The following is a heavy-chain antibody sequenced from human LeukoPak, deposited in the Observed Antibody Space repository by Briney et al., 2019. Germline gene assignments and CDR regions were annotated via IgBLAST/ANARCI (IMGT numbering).Heavy chain of an antibody. Sequence: PGGSLRLSCAASGFSFSKAWMSWVRQAPGRGLEWLANINQDGSAKTCVDSVKGRFTISRDNAKNSLYLQMNSLRAEDTAMYYCARDSGYNAFDYWGQGTLVTVSS. D-gene: IGHD5-12*01. J-gene: IGHJ4*02. CDR1: GFSFSKAW. CDR3: ARDSGYNAFDY. CDR2: INQDGSAK. V-gene: IGHV3-7*05.